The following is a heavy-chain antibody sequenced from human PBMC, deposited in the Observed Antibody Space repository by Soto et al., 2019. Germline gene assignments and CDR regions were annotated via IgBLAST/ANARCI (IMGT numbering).Heavy chain of an antibody. D-gene: IGHD1-26*01. CDR3: AKDRTGGYGMDV. Sequence: GGSLRLSCAASGFTFSSYGMHWVRQAPGKGLEWVALISYDGSNKYYADSVKGRFTISRDNSKNTLYLQMNSLRAEDTAVYYCAKDRTGGYGMDVWGQGTTVTVSS. J-gene: IGHJ6*02. CDR2: ISYDGSNK. CDR1: GFTFSSYG. V-gene: IGHV3-30*18.